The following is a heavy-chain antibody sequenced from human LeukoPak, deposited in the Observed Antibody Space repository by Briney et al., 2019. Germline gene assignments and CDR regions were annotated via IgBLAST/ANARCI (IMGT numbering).Heavy chain of an antibody. CDR1: GYSFTSYW. Sequence: GESLRISCKGSGYSFTSYWSSWVRQMPGKGLEWMGRIDPSDSYTNYSPSFQGHVTISADKSISTAYLQWSSLKASDTAMYYCARSPTYDYVWGSHENWGHGTLVTVSS. J-gene: IGHJ4*01. CDR3: ARSPTYDYVWGSHEN. CDR2: IDPSDSYT. V-gene: IGHV5-10-1*01. D-gene: IGHD3-16*01.